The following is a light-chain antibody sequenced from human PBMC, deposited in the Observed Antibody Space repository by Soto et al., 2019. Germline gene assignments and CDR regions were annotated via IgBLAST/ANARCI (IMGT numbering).Light chain of an antibody. CDR3: QQYNNWPYT. J-gene: IGKJ2*01. V-gene: IGKV3-15*01. CDR1: QSVSSN. Sequence: EIVMTQSPATLSVSPGERATLSCRASQSVSSNLAWYQQKLGQAPRLLIYGASTRATGIPARFSGSGSGTDFTLTISSLQSGDFAVYYCQQYNNWPYTFGQGTKLEIK. CDR2: GAS.